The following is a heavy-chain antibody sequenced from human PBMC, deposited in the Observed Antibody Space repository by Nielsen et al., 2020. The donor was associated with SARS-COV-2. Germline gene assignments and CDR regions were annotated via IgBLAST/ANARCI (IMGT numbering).Heavy chain of an antibody. V-gene: IGHV3-7*01. Sequence: GESLKISCAASGFSLSSYGMHWVRQAPGKGLEWVANIKQDGSERYYVDSVKGRFTISRDNAKNSLYLQMISLRAEDTAVYYCARGEYGPDTYLFDSWGQGTLVTVS. CDR2: IKQDGSER. CDR1: GFSLSSYG. CDR3: ARGEYGPDTYLFDS. J-gene: IGHJ4*02. D-gene: IGHD3-10*01.